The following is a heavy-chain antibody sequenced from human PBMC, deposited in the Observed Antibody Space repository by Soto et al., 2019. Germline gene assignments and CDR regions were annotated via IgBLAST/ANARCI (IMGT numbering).Heavy chain of an antibody. V-gene: IGHV4-34*01. Sequence: SETLSLTCAVYGGSVNGYYWNWIRQAPGKGLEGIGEINHTGGTHYNPSLKSRVPMSVDTSKNQFSLRLSSVTAADTAIYYCATRITVFVLLIPPFDPWGQGTQVTVSS. J-gene: IGHJ5*02. CDR2: INHTGGT. D-gene: IGHD3-3*01. CDR1: GGSVNGYY. CDR3: ATRITVFVLLIPPFDP.